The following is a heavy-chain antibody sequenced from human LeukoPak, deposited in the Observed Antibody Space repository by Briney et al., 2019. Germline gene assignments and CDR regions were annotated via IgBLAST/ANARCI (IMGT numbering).Heavy chain of an antibody. Sequence: GGSLRLSCAASGFTFSTYAMSWVRQAPGKGLEWVSAISGTDDSTYYADSVKGRFTISRDNSKNTLYLQMNSLRAEDTAVYYCAKGHDTRTATLDYWGQGTLVTVSS. CDR2: ISGTDDST. D-gene: IGHD1-1*01. J-gene: IGHJ4*02. V-gene: IGHV3-23*01. CDR1: GFTFSTYA. CDR3: AKGHDTRTATLDY.